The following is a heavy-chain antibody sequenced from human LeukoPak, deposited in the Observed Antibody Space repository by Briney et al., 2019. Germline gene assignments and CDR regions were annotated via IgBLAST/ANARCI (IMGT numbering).Heavy chain of an antibody. CDR2: IKQDGSQK. Sequence: PGGSLRLSCAASGFTFNNYWLTWVRQAPGKGLEWVANIKQDGSQKYYVDSVKGRFTISRDNSKNTLYLQMNSLRAEDTAVYYCAKSDCSSSRCYTIDCWGQGTLVTVSS. J-gene: IGHJ4*02. D-gene: IGHD2-2*02. CDR3: AKSDCSSSRCYTIDC. V-gene: IGHV3-7*03. CDR1: GFTFNNYW.